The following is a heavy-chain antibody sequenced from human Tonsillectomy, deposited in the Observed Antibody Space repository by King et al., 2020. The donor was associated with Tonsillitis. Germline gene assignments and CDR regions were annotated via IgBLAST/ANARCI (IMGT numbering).Heavy chain of an antibody. D-gene: IGHD3-16*02. V-gene: IGHV3-23*04. CDR1: GFTFSSYA. Sequence: EQLVQSGGGLVQPGGSLRLSCAASGFTFSSYAMSWVRQAPGKGLEWVSAISGSGGSTYYADSVKGRFTISRDNSKNTLYLQMNSLRAEDTAVYYCAKVEGVMVTFGGVIGAPDYWGQGTLGTVSS. CDR3: AKVEGVMVTFGGVIGAPDY. CDR2: ISGSGGST. J-gene: IGHJ4*02.